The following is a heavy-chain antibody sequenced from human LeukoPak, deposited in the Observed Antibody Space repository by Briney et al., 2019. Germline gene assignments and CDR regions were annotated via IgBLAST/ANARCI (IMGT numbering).Heavy chain of an antibody. Sequence: ASVKVSCKASGYTFTSYYMHWVRQAPGQGLEWMGIINPSGGSTSYAQKFQGRVTMTRDTSISTAYMELSRLRSDDTAVYYCARDRLGESYWVYFDYWGQGTLVTVSS. CDR2: INPSGGST. D-gene: IGHD1-26*01. CDR1: GYTFTSYY. V-gene: IGHV1-46*01. J-gene: IGHJ4*02. CDR3: ARDRLGESYWVYFDY.